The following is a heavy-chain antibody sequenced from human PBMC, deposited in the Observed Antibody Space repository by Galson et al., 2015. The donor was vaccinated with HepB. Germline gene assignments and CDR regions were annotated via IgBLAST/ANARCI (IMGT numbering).Heavy chain of an antibody. CDR1: GFTFDDYA. Sequence: SLRLSCAASGFTFDDYAMHWVRQAPGKGLEWVSLISWDGGSTYYADSVKGRFTISRDNSKNSLYLQMNSLRAEDTALYYCAKDKIRAAAGTWGYFDYWGQGTLVTVSS. J-gene: IGHJ4*02. D-gene: IGHD6-13*01. CDR2: ISWDGGST. V-gene: IGHV3-43D*03. CDR3: AKDKIRAAAGTWGYFDY.